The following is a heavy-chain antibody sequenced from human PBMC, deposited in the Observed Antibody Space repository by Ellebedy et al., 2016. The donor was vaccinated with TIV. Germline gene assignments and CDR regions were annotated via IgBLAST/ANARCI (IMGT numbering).Heavy chain of an antibody. D-gene: IGHD3-22*01. V-gene: IGHV1-69*13. J-gene: IGHJ4*02. CDR3: ARDREYYYDSSGYYRPRYFDY. CDR1: GGTFSSYA. Sequence: SVKVSCXASGGTFSSYAISWVRQAPGQGLEWMGGIIPIFGTANYAQKFQGRVTITADESTSTAYMELSSLRSEDTAVYYCARDREYYYDSSGYYRPRYFDYWGQGTLVTVSS. CDR2: IIPIFGTA.